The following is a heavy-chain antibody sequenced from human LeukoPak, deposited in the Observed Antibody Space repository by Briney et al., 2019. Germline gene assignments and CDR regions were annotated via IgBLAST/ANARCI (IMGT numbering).Heavy chain of an antibody. CDR1: GFTFDDFA. CDR2: MSWNSYNI. D-gene: IGHD5-18*01. Sequence: GGSLRLSCTAPGFTFDDFAMHWVRQAPGRGLEWVSGMSWNSYNIGYADSVKGRFTVSRDNAQHSLYLQMNSLRAEDTAVYYCARIRGYSYGYFDYWGQGTLVTVSS. CDR3: ARIRGYSYGYFDY. V-gene: IGHV3-9*01. J-gene: IGHJ4*02.